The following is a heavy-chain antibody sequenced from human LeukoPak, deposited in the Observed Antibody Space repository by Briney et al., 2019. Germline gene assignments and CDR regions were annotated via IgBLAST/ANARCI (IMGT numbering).Heavy chain of an antibody. D-gene: IGHD4-17*01. CDR2: ISYDGSNK. CDR1: GFTFSSYG. V-gene: IGHV3-30*03. CDR3: APGGDYTFFDY. Sequence: PGGSLSLSCAASGFTFSSYGMHWVRQAPGKGLEWVAIISYDGSNKYYADSVKGRFTISRDNSKNTLYLQVNSLRAEDTAVYYCAPGGDYTFFDYWGEGTLASVSS. J-gene: IGHJ4*02.